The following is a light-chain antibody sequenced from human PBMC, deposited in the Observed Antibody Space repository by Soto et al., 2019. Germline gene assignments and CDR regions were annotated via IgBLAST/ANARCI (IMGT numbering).Light chain of an antibody. V-gene: IGKV3-11*01. CDR2: GAS. Sequence: EIVLTQSPGSLSLSPGEGATLSCRASQSINSFLAWYQQRRGQAPRLLIHGASNRATGIPDRFSGSGSGPDFTLTISSLEPEDFAVYYCQQYNNWPRTFGQGTKVDIK. CDR3: QQYNNWPRT. CDR1: QSINSF. J-gene: IGKJ1*01.